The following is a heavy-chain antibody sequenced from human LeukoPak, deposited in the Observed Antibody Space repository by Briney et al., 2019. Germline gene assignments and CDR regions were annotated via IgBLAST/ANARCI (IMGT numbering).Heavy chain of an antibody. CDR1: GGSFSGYY. J-gene: IGHJ5*02. Sequence: PSETLSLTCAVYGGSFSGYYWSWIRQPPGKGLEWIGEINHSGSTNYNPSLKSRVTISVDTSKNQFSLKLSSVTAADTAVYYCASRNYDILTGSWFDPWGQGTLVTVSS. D-gene: IGHD3-9*01. CDR3: ASRNYDILTGSWFDP. V-gene: IGHV4-34*01. CDR2: INHSGST.